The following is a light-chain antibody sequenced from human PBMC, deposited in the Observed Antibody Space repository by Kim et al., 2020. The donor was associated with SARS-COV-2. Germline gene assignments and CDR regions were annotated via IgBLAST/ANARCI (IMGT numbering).Light chain of an antibody. CDR2: AAN. J-gene: IGLJ3*02. Sequence: QSALTQPASVSGSPGQSITISCTGTSSDVGGYNSVSWYQQHPGRAPKLMIYAANKRPSGISNHFSGSKSGNTASLTVSGLQAEDEADYYCNSYGGGNTGVFGGGTQLTVL. CDR3: NSYGGGNTGV. V-gene: IGLV2-14*03. CDR1: SSDVGGYNS.